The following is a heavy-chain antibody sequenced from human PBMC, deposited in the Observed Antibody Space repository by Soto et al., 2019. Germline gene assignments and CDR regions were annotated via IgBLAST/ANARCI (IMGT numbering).Heavy chain of an antibody. Sequence: ASVQVSCKPSGYSFTGNYMQWVQQALGQGLDWMGWIDPKSGATKNAQKFQDRVTMTTDTSINTAYMYLSGLTSDDTAVYYCARDYDKSGYDYFDPWGQGTLVTVSS. CDR2: IDPKSGAT. CDR1: GYSFTGNY. V-gene: IGHV1-2*02. D-gene: IGHD3-16*01. CDR3: ARDYDKSGYDYFDP. J-gene: IGHJ5*02.